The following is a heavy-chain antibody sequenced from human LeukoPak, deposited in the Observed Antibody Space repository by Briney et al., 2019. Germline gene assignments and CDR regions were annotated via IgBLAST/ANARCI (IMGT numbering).Heavy chain of an antibody. CDR1: GFTFSTYA. Sequence: GSLRLSCAASGFTFSTYAVNRVRQAPGKGLGLVSGISSSGGTTYYADSVKGRFSISRDNSKNTLYLQMNSLRAEDTAVYYCAKDRNGWPTNFDSWGQGTLVTVSA. CDR3: AKDRNGWPTNFDS. J-gene: IGHJ4*02. CDR2: ISSSGGTT. V-gene: IGHV3-23*01. D-gene: IGHD6-19*01.